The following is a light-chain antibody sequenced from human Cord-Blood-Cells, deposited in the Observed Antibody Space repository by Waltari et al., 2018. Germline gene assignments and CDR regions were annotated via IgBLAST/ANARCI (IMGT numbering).Light chain of an antibody. CDR2: AAS. CDR3: QQSYSTPT. V-gene: IGKV1-39*01. J-gene: IGKJ4*01. Sequence: DIQMTQSPSYLSASVGDRVTITCRASQSISNYLKWYQQKPGKAPKLMIYAASSLPSGVPSRFSSSAARTDFTPTISSLQPEDFATYYCQQSYSTPTFGGGTKVEIK. CDR1: QSISNY.